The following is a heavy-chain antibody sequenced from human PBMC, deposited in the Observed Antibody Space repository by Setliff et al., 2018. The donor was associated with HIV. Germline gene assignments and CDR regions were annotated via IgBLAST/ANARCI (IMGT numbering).Heavy chain of an antibody. D-gene: IGHD2-2*01. CDR1: GFFFSTYW. CDR3: ATNRRDCYSASCPLTS. CDR2: IVSDGSGT. J-gene: IGHJ4*02. Sequence: QSGGSLRLSCAASGFFFSTYWMNWVRQAPGKGPQWVARIVSDGSGTSHADAVKGRFTISRDNAKNTLFLQMNSLRAEDSAMYYCATNRRDCYSASCPLTSWGQGTLVTVSS. V-gene: IGHV3-74*01.